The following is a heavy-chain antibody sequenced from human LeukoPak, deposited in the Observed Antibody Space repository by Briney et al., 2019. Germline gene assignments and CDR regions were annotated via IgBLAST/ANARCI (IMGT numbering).Heavy chain of an antibody. CDR2: IYYSRSA. V-gene: IGHV4-30-4*08. Sequence: PSQTLSLTCTVSGDSISSGDYYWSWIRQPPGNGLEWIGYIYYSRSAYYNPSLKSRVTISIDTSKNQFSLKLSSVTAADTAVYYCASTIVVVVAATPGPDYYYYMDVWGKGTTVTVSS. J-gene: IGHJ6*03. CDR3: ASTIVVVVAATPGPDYYYYMDV. CDR1: GDSISSGDYY. D-gene: IGHD2-15*01.